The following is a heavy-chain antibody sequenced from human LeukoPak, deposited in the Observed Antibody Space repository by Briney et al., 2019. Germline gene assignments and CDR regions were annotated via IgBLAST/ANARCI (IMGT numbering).Heavy chain of an antibody. J-gene: IGHJ3*02. D-gene: IGHD6-13*01. CDR3: AREFNPGIAAEGGAFDI. CDR2: IYYSGST. Sequence: PSETLSLTCTVSSGSISSYYWSWIRQPPGKGLEWIGYIYYSGSTNYNPSLKSRVTISVDTPKNQFSLKLSSVTAADTAVYYCAREFNPGIAAEGGAFDIWGQGTMVTVSS. V-gene: IGHV4-59*01. CDR1: SGSISSYY.